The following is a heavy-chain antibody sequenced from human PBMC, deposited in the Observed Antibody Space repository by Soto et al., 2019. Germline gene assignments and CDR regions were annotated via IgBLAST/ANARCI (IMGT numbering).Heavy chain of an antibody. CDR1: GFRISNYF. CDR3: ARPRFRGMDV. CDR2: IKEDGSEK. V-gene: IGHV3-7*03. Sequence: VSLRLSCVGSGFRISNYFMSWVRQAPGKGLEWVANIKEDGSEKYYVESVKGRFTISRDNAKNSLYLQVNSLRDEDTAVYYCARPRFRGMDVWGQGTTVTVSS. D-gene: IGHD3-10*01. J-gene: IGHJ6*02.